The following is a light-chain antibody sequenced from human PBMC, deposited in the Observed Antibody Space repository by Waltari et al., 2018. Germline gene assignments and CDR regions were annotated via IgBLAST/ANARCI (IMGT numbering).Light chain of an antibody. CDR3: SSYEGRDNLR. Sequence: QSALTQLPSASGSPGQSVTLSCAGPSSALPAYHSVSWYQHHPNKAPKLLIYEVNKRPSGVPDRFSGSKSGTTASLTVSGLQTEDEAVYYCSSYEGRDNLRFGGGTKLTVL. V-gene: IGLV2-8*01. CDR1: SSALPAYHS. J-gene: IGLJ2*01. CDR2: EVN.